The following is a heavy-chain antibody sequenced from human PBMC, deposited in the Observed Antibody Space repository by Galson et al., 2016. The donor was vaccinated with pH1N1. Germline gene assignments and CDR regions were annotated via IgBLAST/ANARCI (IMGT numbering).Heavy chain of an antibody. V-gene: IGHV1-3*01. D-gene: IGHD3-3*01. Sequence: SVKVSCKASGYTFTSYAMHWVRQAPGQRLEWIGWINAGNGNTKYSQKFQVRVTITRDTSASTAYMELNSLRSEDTAVYYCARGGTLSDFWSNYYPYGMDVWGQGTTVTVPS. CDR1: GYTFTSYA. CDR2: INAGNGNT. J-gene: IGHJ6*02. CDR3: ARGGTLSDFWSNYYPYGMDV.